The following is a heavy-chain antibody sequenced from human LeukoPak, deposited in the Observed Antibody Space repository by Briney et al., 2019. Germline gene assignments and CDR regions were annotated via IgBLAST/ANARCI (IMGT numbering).Heavy chain of an antibody. V-gene: IGHV3-9*01. Sequence: GRSLRLSCAASGFSFGGYALHWVRQAPGKGLEWVASISWNSGDIDHADSVKGRFTISRDNAKNSLYLQMDSLRTEDTALYYCVKSGGYATAIRYFDLWGRGTLVTVSS. CDR1: GFSFGGYA. CDR3: VKSGGYATAIRYFDL. CDR2: ISWNSGDI. D-gene: IGHD2-21*02. J-gene: IGHJ2*01.